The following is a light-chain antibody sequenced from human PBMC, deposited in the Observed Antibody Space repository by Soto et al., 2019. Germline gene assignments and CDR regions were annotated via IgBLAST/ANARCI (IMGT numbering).Light chain of an antibody. CDR2: KDT. V-gene: IGLV3-25*02. CDR1: ALTKQY. J-gene: IGLJ1*01. Sequence: SYELTQSPSVSVSPGQTARLTCSGDALTKQYAHWYQQRPGQAPILVIYKDTERPSGIPERFSGSTSGTTVTLTINAVQAEDEADYYSQSANSSGVYPVFGAGTKVTVL. CDR3: QSANSSGVYPV.